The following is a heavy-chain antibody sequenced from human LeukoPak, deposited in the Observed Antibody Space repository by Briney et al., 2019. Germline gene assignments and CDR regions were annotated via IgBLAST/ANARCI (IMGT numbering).Heavy chain of an antibody. CDR2: VNRDGSST. J-gene: IGHJ4*02. V-gene: IGHV3-74*01. CDR3: ARDRSISAAGDTY. Sequence: GGSLRLSCAASGFTFSDYWMHWVRQAPGKGLVWVSRVNRDGSSTSYADSVKGRFTISRDNAKNTLSLQMNSLRAEDTAVYHCARDRSISAAGDTYWGQGTLVTVSS. D-gene: IGHD6-13*01. CDR1: GFTFSDYW.